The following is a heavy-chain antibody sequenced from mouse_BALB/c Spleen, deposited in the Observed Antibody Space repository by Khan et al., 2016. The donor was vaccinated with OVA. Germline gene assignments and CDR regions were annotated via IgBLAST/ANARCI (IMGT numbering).Heavy chain of an antibody. CDR2: INPSTGYT. CDR1: GYTFTSYW. CDR3: ARYYYGSSPDY. D-gene: IGHD1-1*01. V-gene: IGHV1-7*01. Sequence: QIQLVQSGAELAKPGASVKMSCKASGYTFTSYWMHWVKQRPGQGLEWIGYINPSTGYTEYNQKFKDKATLTADKSSSTAYMQLSSLTSEDSAVYYCARYYYGSSPDYWGQGTTLTVSS. J-gene: IGHJ2*01.